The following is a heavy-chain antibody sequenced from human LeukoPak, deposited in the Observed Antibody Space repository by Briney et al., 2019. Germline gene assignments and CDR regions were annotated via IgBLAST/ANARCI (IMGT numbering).Heavy chain of an antibody. D-gene: IGHD1-1*01. CDR1: GGSISSGSYY. CDR2: IYTSGST. CDR3: ARVSWFPGTSYYYMDV. Sequence: SETLSLTCTVSGGSISSGSYYWTWIRQPAGRGLEWVGRIYTSGSTNYNPSLKSRVTISVDTSKNQFSLKLSSVTAADTAVYYCARVSWFPGTSYYYMDVWGKGTTVTVSS. V-gene: IGHV4-61*02. J-gene: IGHJ6*03.